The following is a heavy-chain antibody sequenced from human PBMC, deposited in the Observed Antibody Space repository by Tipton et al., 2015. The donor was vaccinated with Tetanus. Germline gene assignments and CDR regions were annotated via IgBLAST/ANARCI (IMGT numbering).Heavy chain of an antibody. Sequence: TLSLTCTVSGASISSGGYYWTWIRQRPGKGLEWIGDIYSFGSTYYSPSLKSRITISIDTSKNQYSLQLNSVTAADTAVYYCARDQARGARRWNCFGCWGQGALVAVSS. V-gene: IGHV4-31*03. CDR3: ARDQARGARRWNCFGC. J-gene: IGHJ4*02. D-gene: IGHD1-26*01. CDR2: IYSFGST. CDR1: GASISSGGYY.